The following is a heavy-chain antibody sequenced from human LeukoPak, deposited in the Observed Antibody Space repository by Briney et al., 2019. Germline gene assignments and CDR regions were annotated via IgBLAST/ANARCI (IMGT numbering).Heavy chain of an antibody. CDR1: GFTFSSYS. D-gene: IGHD1-14*01. V-gene: IGHV3-21*01. J-gene: IGHJ4*02. Sequence: GGSLRLSCAASGFTFSSYSMNWVRQAPGKGLGWVSSISSSSSYIYYADSVKGRFTISRDNAKNSLYLQMNSLRAEDTAVYYCARDLARGILTFDYWGQGTLVTVSS. CDR3: ARDLARGILTFDY. CDR2: ISSSSSYI.